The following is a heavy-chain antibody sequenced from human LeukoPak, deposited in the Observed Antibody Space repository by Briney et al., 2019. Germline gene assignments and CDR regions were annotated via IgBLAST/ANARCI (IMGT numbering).Heavy chain of an antibody. CDR2: IYSGGST. D-gene: IGHD2-21*02. CDR1: GFTVSSNY. V-gene: IGHV3-53*05. Sequence: GGSLRLSCAASGFTVSSNYMSWVRQAPGKGLEWVSVIYSGGSTYYADSVKGRFTISRDNSKNTVYLQMNNLRGDDTAVYYCAKDISGGDCPDYWGQGTLVTVSS. CDR3: AKDISGGDCPDY. J-gene: IGHJ4*02.